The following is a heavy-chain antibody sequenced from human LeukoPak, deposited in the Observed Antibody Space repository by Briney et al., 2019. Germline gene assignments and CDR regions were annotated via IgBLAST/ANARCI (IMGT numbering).Heavy chain of an antibody. CDR3: AREGYDILTGYSGFDY. CDR2: INPSGGST. D-gene: IGHD3-9*01. V-gene: IGHV1-46*01. Sequence: ASVKASCKASGYTFTSYYMHWLRQAPGQGLEWMGIINPSGGSTSYAQKFQGRVTMTRDTSTSTVYMELSSLRSEDTAVYYCAREGYDILTGYSGFDYWGQGTLVTVSS. J-gene: IGHJ4*02. CDR1: GYTFTSYY.